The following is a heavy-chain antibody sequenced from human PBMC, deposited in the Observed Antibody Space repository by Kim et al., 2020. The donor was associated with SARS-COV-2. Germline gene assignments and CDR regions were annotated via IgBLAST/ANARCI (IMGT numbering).Heavy chain of an antibody. V-gene: IGHV3-13*01. CDR2: IGTAGDT. D-gene: IGHD3-10*01. Sequence: GGSLRLSCAASGFTFSSYDMHWVRQATGKGLEWVSAIGTAGDTYYPGSVKGRFTISRENAKNSLYLQMNSLRAGDTAVYYCARERAPRDGSGSSYGMDVWGQGTTVTVSS. CDR3: ARERAPRDGSGSSYGMDV. CDR1: GFTFSSYD. J-gene: IGHJ6*02.